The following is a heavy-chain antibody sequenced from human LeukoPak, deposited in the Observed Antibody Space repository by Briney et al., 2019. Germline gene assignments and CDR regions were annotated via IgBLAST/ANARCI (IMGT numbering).Heavy chain of an antibody. CDR3: ARVRLADERAWAY. CDR2: ITPKSGDT. CDR1: GYTFSDFY. V-gene: IGHV1-2*02. J-gene: IGHJ4*02. D-gene: IGHD3-3*02. Sequence: ASVKVSCKASGYTFSDFYIHWVRQAPGQGLEYVGWITPKSGDTYSPQRFQGRVTMTRDASISTAYMELSSLRSDDTAAYSCARVRLADERAWAYWGQGTLVTVSS.